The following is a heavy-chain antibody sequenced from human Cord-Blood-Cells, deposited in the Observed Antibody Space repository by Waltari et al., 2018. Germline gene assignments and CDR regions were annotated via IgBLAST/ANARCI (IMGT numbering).Heavy chain of an antibody. D-gene: IGHD3-16*01. CDR3: ARAWGANDAFDI. Sequence: EVQLVESGGGLVQPGGSLRLSCAASGFTFSSYEMNWVRQAPGKGLEWVSYISSSGSTIYYADSVKGRFTISRDNAKNSLYLHMNSLRAEDTAVYYCARAWGANDAFDIWGQGTMVTVSS. V-gene: IGHV3-48*03. J-gene: IGHJ3*02. CDR2: ISSSGSTI. CDR1: GFTFSSYE.